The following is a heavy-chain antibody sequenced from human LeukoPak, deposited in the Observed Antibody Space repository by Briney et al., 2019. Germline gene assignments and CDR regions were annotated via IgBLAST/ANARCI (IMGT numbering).Heavy chain of an antibody. J-gene: IGHJ1*01. Sequence: ASVKVSCKASGGTFSSYAISWVRQAPGQGLEWMGGIIPIFGTANYAQKFQGRVTITADESTSTAYMELSSLRSEDAAVYYCAGSTVTRLAEYFQHWGQGTLVTVSS. CDR2: IIPIFGTA. CDR3: AGSTVTRLAEYFQH. D-gene: IGHD4-17*01. CDR1: GGTFSSYA. V-gene: IGHV1-69*13.